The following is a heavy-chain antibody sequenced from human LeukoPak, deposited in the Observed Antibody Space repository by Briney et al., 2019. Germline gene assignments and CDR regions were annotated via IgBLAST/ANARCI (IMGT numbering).Heavy chain of an antibody. CDR2: MNPNSGNT. V-gene: IGHV1-8*03. CDR3: ARLFQRNELNYYDSSGYSLGY. D-gene: IGHD3-22*01. CDR1: GYTFTSYD. J-gene: IGHJ4*02. Sequence: ASVKVSCKASGYTFTSYDINWVRQATGQGLEWMGWMNPNSGNTGYAQKFQGRITITRNTSIRTAYMELSSLRSEDTAVYYCARLFQRNELNYYDSSGYSLGYWGQGTLVTVSS.